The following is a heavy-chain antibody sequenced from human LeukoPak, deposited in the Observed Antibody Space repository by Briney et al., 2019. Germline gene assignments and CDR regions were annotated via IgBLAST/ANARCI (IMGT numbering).Heavy chain of an antibody. J-gene: IGHJ4*02. CDR1: GFTFSTKS. V-gene: IGHV3-48*02. CDR3: ASRDYFDY. CDR2: ITADSGTT. Sequence: GESLKISCAVSGFTFSTKSMNWVRQAPGKGLEWVSYITADSGTTYYADSVKGRFTISRDNAKNSLYLQMNSLRDEDTAVYYCASRDYFDYWGQGTLVTVSS.